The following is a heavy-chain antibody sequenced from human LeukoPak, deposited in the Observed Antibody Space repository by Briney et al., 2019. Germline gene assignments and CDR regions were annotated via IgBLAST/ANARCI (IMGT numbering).Heavy chain of an antibody. CDR3: ATGDCGGDCYSSYFDY. CDR1: GFTFSSYS. V-gene: IGHV3-30*03. CDR2: ISYDGRNK. D-gene: IGHD2-21*02. J-gene: IGHJ4*02. Sequence: PGGSLRLSCAASGFTFSSYSMHWVRQAPGKGLAWVAVISYDGRNKYYADSVKGRFTISRDNSNSMLYLHMNSLRDEDTAVYYCATGDCGGDCYSSYFDYWGQGTLVTVSS.